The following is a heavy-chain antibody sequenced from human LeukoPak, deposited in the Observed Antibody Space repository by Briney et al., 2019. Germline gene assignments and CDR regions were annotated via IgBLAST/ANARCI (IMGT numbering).Heavy chain of an antibody. CDR1: GYSISSGFF. Sequence: PSETLSLTCAVSGYSISSGFFWGWIRQPPGKGLEWIGSIYHSGNTYYNPSLKSRVTMSVDTSKNQFSLKLSSVTAADTAVYYCARHPDFWSGYSFDPWGQGTLVTVSS. D-gene: IGHD3-3*01. CDR2: IYHSGNT. CDR3: ARHPDFWSGYSFDP. J-gene: IGHJ5*02. V-gene: IGHV4-38-2*01.